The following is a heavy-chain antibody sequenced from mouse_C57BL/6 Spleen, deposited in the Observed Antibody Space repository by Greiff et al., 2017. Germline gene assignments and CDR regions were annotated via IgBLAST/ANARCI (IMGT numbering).Heavy chain of an antibody. J-gene: IGHJ1*03. D-gene: IGHD2-1*01. CDR1: GFTFSDYG. Sequence: EVKLMESGGGLVKPGGSLKLSCAASGFTFSDYGMHWVRQAPEKGLEWVAYISSGSSTIYYADTVKGRFTISRDNAKNTLFLQMTSLRSEDTAMYYCARKKGYGNSWYFDVWGTGTTVTVSS. CDR2: ISSGSSTI. V-gene: IGHV5-17*01. CDR3: ARKKGYGNSWYFDV.